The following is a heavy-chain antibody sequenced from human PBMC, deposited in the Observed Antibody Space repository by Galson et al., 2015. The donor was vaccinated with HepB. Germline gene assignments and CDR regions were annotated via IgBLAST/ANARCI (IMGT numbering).Heavy chain of an antibody. Sequence: SLRLSCAASGFTFSDYYMSWIRQAPGKGLEWVSYISSSSSYTNYADSVKGRFTISRDNAKNSLYLQMNSLRAEDTAVYYCARDRETQQLVMRSYYYYGMDVWGQGTTVTVS. J-gene: IGHJ6*02. CDR1: GFTFSDYY. V-gene: IGHV3-11*06. D-gene: IGHD6-13*01. CDR3: ARDRETQQLVMRSYYYYGMDV. CDR2: ISSSSSYT.